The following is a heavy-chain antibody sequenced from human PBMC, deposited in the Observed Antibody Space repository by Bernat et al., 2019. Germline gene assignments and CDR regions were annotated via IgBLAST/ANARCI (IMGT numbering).Heavy chain of an antibody. CDR1: GFTFSSYW. J-gene: IGHJ3*02. D-gene: IGHD5-24*01. CDR3: ARDHVEMATTDAFDI. CDR2: IKQDGSEK. Sequence: EVQLVESGGGLVQPGGSLRLSCAASGFTFSSYWMSWVRQAPGKGLEWVANIKQDGSEKYYVDSVKGRFTISRDNAKNSLYLQMNSLRAEDTAVYYCARDHVEMATTDAFDIWGQGTMVTVSS. V-gene: IGHV3-7*01.